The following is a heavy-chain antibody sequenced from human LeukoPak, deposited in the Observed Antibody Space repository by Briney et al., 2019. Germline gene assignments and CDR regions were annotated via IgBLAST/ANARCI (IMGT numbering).Heavy chain of an antibody. CDR3: ARGTSGYYYVY. V-gene: IGHV4-30-2*01. CDR2: IYHSGST. Sequence: SETLSLTCAVSGGSISSGGYSWSWIRQPPGKGLEWIGYIYHSGSTYYNPSLKSRVTISVDRSKNQFSLKLSSVTAADTAVYYCARGTSGYYYVYWGQGTLVTVSS. D-gene: IGHD3-22*01. CDR1: GGSISSGGYS. J-gene: IGHJ4*02.